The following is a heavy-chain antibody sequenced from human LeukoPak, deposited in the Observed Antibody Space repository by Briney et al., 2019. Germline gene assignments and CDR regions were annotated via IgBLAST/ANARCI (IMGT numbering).Heavy chain of an antibody. Sequence: GGSLRLSCAASGFTFNNYAMNWVRQAPGKGLEWVSGISGFGGSTYYAPSVKGRLTISRDNFGNMLYLHLDSLRVEDTAIYYCARRSGSSWSSFNYWGQGALVTVSS. CDR1: GFTFNNYA. CDR3: ARRSGSSWSSFNY. D-gene: IGHD6-13*01. CDR2: ISGFGGST. J-gene: IGHJ4*02. V-gene: IGHV3-23*01.